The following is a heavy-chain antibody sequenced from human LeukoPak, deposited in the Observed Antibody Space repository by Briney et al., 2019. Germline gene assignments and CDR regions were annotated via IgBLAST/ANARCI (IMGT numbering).Heavy chain of an antibody. V-gene: IGHV5-51*01. Sequence: GESLKISCEVSGHRFTNHWIGWVRPMPGKGLEWMGIINLGDSDTKYSPSFQGQVTISLDKSISTSYLQWRSLKATDTAMYYCARRPYSGSPNWFDPWGQGTVVTVSS. D-gene: IGHD1-26*01. CDR1: GHRFTNHW. CDR2: INLGDSDT. J-gene: IGHJ5*02. CDR3: ARRPYSGSPNWFDP.